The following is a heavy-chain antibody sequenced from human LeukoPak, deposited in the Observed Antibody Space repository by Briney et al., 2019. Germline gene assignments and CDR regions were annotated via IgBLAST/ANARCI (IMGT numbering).Heavy chain of an antibody. D-gene: IGHD2-2*01. Sequence: PGGSLRLSCAASGFTFSSYWMHWVRQAPGKGLVWVSRINSDGSSTSYADSAKGRFTISRDNAKNTLYLQMNGLRAEDTAVYYCARGVGYCSSTSCYWWFDPWGQGTLVTVSS. J-gene: IGHJ5*02. CDR2: INSDGSST. V-gene: IGHV3-74*01. CDR3: ARGVGYCSSTSCYWWFDP. CDR1: GFTFSSYW.